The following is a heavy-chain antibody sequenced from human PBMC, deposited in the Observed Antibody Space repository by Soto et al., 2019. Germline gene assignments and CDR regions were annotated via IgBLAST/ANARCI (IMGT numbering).Heavy chain of an antibody. CDR3: ARVKYYYDSSGYYFFDY. CDR2: IWYDGSNK. V-gene: IGHV3-33*01. D-gene: IGHD3-22*01. J-gene: IGHJ4*02. Sequence: PGGSLRLSCAASGFTFSSYGMHWVRQAPGKGLEWVAVIWYDGSNKYYADSVKGRFTISRDNSKNTLYLQMNSLRAEDTAVYYCARVKYYYDSSGYYFFDYWGQGTLVTVSS. CDR1: GFTFSSYG.